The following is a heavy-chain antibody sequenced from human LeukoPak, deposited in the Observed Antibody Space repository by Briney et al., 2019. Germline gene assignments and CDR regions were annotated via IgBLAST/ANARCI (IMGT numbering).Heavy chain of an antibody. D-gene: IGHD3-22*01. J-gene: IGHJ4*02. CDR2: IYHSGST. V-gene: IGHV4-30-2*01. CDR1: GGSISSGGYS. CDR3: ARGEHYYDSSGSFDY. Sequence: SSQTLSLTCAVSGGSISSGGYSWSWIRQPPGKGLEWIGYIYHSGSTYYNPSLKSRVTISVDRSKNQFSLKLSSVTAADTAVYYCARGEHYYDSSGSFDYWGQGTLVTVS.